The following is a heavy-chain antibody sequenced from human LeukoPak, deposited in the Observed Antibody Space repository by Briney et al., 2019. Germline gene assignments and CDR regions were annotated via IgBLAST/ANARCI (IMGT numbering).Heavy chain of an antibody. J-gene: IGHJ4*02. D-gene: IGHD6-13*01. Sequence: ASVKVSCKASGYTLTNYDINWVRQASGQGLEWMGWMNPNSGNTGSAQKFQGRVTMTSNTSISTAYMELSSLRSEDTAVYYCARGLRREQQLLRAFDYWGQGTPVTVSS. CDR3: ARGLRREQQLLRAFDY. V-gene: IGHV1-8*01. CDR1: GYTLTNYD. CDR2: MNPNSGNT.